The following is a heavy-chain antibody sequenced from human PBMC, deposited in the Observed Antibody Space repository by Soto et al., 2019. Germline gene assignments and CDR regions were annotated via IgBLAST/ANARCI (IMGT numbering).Heavy chain of an antibody. D-gene: IGHD5-18*01. CDR3: AKGSWIQLCYYFDY. CDR2: ISGSGGST. CDR1: GFTFSSYA. V-gene: IGHV3-23*01. Sequence: GGSLRLSCAASGFTFSSYAMGWVRQAPGKGLEWVSAISGSGGSTYYADSVKGRFTISRDNSKNTLYLQMNSLRAEDTAVYYCAKGSWIQLCYYFDYWGQGTLVTVSS. J-gene: IGHJ4*02.